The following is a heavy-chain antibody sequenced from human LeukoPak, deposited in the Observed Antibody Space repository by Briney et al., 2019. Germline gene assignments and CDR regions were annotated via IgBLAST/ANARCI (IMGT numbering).Heavy chain of an antibody. D-gene: IGHD3-3*01. CDR1: GFTFSSYW. Sequence: GGSLRLSCAASGFTFSSYWMTWVRQAPGKGLEGVANIKQDGSEKYYVDSVKGQFTISRDNAKNSLYLQMNSLRAEDTAVCYCARDESLGDFWSGYFDAFDMWGQGTMVTVSS. CDR2: IKQDGSEK. CDR3: ARDESLGDFWSGYFDAFDM. J-gene: IGHJ3*02. V-gene: IGHV3-7*01.